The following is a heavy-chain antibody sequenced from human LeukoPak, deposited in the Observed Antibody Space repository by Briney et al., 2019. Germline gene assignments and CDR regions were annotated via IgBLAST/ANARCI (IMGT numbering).Heavy chain of an antibody. CDR1: GGTFSSYA. V-gene: IGHV1-69*13. D-gene: IGHD2/OR15-2a*01. CDR2: IIPIFGTA. Sequence: SVKVSCTASGGTFSSYAISWVRQAPGQGLEWMGGIIPIFGTANYAQKFQGRVTITADESTSTAYMELSSLRSEDTAVYYCAREDSSSMPQHWGQGTLVTVSS. CDR3: AREDSSSMPQH. J-gene: IGHJ1*01.